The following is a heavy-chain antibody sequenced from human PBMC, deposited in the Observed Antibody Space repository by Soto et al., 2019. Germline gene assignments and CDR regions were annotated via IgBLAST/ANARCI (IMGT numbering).Heavy chain of an antibody. CDR2: IMPIFRAP. CDR1: GGAFSDYA. D-gene: IGHD2-15*01. J-gene: IGHJ6*02. Sequence: QVQLVQSGAEVKKPGSSVKVSCKASGGAFSDYAFSWVRQAPGQGLEWLGGIMPIFRAPDYAQKFQGRVTITDAESWRIAYMEMNSLRSEDTAVYYCASWLKGPDIGNYYYGMDVWGQGTTVTVS. V-gene: IGHV1-69*12. CDR3: ASWLKGPDIGNYYYGMDV.